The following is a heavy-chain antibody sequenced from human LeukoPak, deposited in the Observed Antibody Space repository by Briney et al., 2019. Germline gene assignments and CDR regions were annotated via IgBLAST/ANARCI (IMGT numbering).Heavy chain of an antibody. V-gene: IGHV3-23*01. J-gene: IGHJ4*02. CDR2: ISGSGGAT. D-gene: IGHD3-9*01. CDR1: GFTFNTYG. CDR3: ARWMTGFGY. Sequence: GGSLRLSCAASGFTFNTYGMSWVRQAPGKGLEWVSGISGSGGATYYADSVKGRFTISRDNAENSLYLQMNSLRVEDTAIYYCARWMTGFGYWGQGTLVTVSS.